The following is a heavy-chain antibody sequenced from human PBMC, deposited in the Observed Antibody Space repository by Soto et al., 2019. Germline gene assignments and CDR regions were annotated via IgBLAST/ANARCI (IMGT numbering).Heavy chain of an antibody. J-gene: IGHJ4*02. Sequence: GGSLRLSCAASGFTLSSYAMSWVRQAPGKGLEWVSVISGSGGSTYYADSVKGRFTISRDNSKNTLYLQMNSLRAEDTAVYYCAKRSSSSTFDYWGQGTLVTVSS. D-gene: IGHD6-6*01. CDR2: ISGSGGST. CDR3: AKRSSSSTFDY. CDR1: GFTLSSYA. V-gene: IGHV3-23*01.